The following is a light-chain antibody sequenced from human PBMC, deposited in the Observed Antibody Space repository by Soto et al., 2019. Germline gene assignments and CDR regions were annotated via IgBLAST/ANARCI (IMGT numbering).Light chain of an antibody. Sequence: EIEMTQSPATLSVSPGERATLSCRASQSVSSNLAWYQRKPGQAPRLLIYGASTRATGIPARFSGSGSGTEFTLTISSLQSEDFAVYYCQQYNKWLRTFGQGTKVDI. CDR1: QSVSSN. CDR3: QQYNKWLRT. V-gene: IGKV3-15*01. CDR2: GAS. J-gene: IGKJ1*01.